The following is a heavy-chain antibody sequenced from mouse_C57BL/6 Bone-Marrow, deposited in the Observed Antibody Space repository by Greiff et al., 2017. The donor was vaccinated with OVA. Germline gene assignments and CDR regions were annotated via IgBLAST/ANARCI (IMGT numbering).Heavy chain of an antibody. Sequence: EVKVVESGGGLVKPGGSLKLSCAASGFTFSDYGMHWVRQAPEKGLEWVAYISSGSSTIYYADTVEGRFTISRDNAKNTLFLQMTSLRSEDTAMYYCARSDYDYFDYWGQGTTLTVSS. CDR1: GFTFSDYG. V-gene: IGHV5-17*01. J-gene: IGHJ2*01. CDR2: ISSGSSTI. D-gene: IGHD2-4*01. CDR3: ARSDYDYFDY.